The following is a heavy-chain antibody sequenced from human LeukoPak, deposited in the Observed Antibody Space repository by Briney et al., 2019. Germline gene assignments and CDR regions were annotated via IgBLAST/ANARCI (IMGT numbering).Heavy chain of an antibody. Sequence: GGSLRLSCAASGFTVSSNYMSWVRQAPGKGLEWVSSISSSSSYIYYADSVKGRFTISRDNAKNSLYLQMNSLRAEDTAVYYCARSFGEWLVPFDYWGQGTLVTVSS. CDR2: ISSSSSYI. V-gene: IGHV3-21*01. D-gene: IGHD6-19*01. CDR3: ARSFGEWLVPFDY. CDR1: GFTVSSNY. J-gene: IGHJ4*02.